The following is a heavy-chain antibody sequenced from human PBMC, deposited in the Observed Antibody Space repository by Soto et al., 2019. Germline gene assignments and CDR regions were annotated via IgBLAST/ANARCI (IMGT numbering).Heavy chain of an antibody. J-gene: IGHJ4*02. CDR1: GFSFNDYY. CDR2: ISRTGTAI. D-gene: IGHD2-15*01. Sequence: QVQLVESGGALVRPGGSLRLSCAASGFSFNDYYMTWIRQAPGKGLEWVSYISRTGTAIYYADAVKGRFTISRDTVKNSLYLQMNSLRAEDTAVYYCARRRDSGCAYWGQGTLVTVSS. CDR3: ARRRDSGCAY. V-gene: IGHV3-11*01.